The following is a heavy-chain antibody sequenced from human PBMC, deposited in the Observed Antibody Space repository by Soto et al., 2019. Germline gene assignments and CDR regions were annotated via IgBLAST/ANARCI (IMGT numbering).Heavy chain of an antibody. CDR3: ARGKYQLLFVYYYYYMDV. Sequence: ASVKVSCKVSGYTLMELSIHWVRQAPGGGLEWMGGMSPDSGETSYAQKFQGRVTMTRDTSISTAYMELSSLRSEDTAVYYCARGKYQLLFVYYYYYMDVWGKGTTVTVSS. J-gene: IGHJ6*03. V-gene: IGHV1-8*01. CDR2: MSPDSGET. D-gene: IGHD2-2*01. CDR1: GYTLMELS.